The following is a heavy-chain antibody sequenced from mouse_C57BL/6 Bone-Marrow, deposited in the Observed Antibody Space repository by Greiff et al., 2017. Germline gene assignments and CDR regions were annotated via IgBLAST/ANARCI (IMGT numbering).Heavy chain of an antibody. V-gene: IGHV5-4*03. CDR1: GFTFSSYA. CDR2: ISDGGSYT. Sequence: EVKLVESGGGLVKPGGSLKLSCAASGFTFSSYAMSWVRQTPEKRLEWVATISDGGSYTYYPDNVKGRFTISRDNAKNNLYLQMSHLKSEDTAMYYCATYYGNPYYFDYWGQGTTLTVSS. J-gene: IGHJ2*01. D-gene: IGHD2-10*01. CDR3: ATYYGNPYYFDY.